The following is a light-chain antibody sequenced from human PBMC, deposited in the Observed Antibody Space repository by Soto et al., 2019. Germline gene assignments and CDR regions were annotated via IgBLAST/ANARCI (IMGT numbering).Light chain of an antibody. J-gene: IGLJ1*01. Sequence: QSVLTQPPSASGTPGQRVTISCSGSSSNIGSNYVYWYQQLPGTAPKLLIYRNNQRPSGVPDRFSGSKSGTSASLAISGLQSEDESDYYCAAWDDTLKRYVFGTGTKLTVL. CDR1: SSNIGSNY. CDR2: RNN. V-gene: IGLV1-47*01. CDR3: AAWDDTLKRYV.